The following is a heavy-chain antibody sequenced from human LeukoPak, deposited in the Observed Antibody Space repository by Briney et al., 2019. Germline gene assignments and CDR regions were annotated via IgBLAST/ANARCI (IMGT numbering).Heavy chain of an antibody. Sequence: PGGPLRLSCAASGFTFSNYAMSWVRQAPGKGLEWVSGISGSGGSTYYADSVKGRFTTSRDNSKNTLYLQMNSLRAEDTAVYYCAKRVGFAGHDYWGQGTLVTVSS. CDR3: AKRVGFAGHDY. J-gene: IGHJ4*02. D-gene: IGHD6-13*01. CDR2: ISGSGGST. CDR1: GFTFSNYA. V-gene: IGHV3-23*01.